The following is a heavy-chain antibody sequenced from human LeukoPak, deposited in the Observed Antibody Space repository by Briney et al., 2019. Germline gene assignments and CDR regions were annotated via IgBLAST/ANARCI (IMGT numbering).Heavy chain of an antibody. Sequence: GASVKVSCKASGGTFSSYAISWVRQAPGQGLEWMGGIIPIFGTANYAQKFQGRVTIAADESTSTAYMELSSLRSEDTAVYYCARGRRYQPPPGVDYWGQGTLVTVSS. V-gene: IGHV1-69*13. J-gene: IGHJ4*02. CDR1: GGTFSSYA. CDR2: IIPIFGTA. D-gene: IGHD2-2*01. CDR3: ARGRRYQPPPGVDY.